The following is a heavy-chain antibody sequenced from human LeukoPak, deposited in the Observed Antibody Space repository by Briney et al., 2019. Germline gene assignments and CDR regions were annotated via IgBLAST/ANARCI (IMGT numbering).Heavy chain of an antibody. CDR1: GFTFSSYS. V-gene: IGHV3-48*04. D-gene: IGHD3-22*01. Sequence: GESLRLSCAASGFTFSSYSMSWVRQAPGKGLEWVSYISSSSSTIYYADSVKGRFTISRDNAKNSLYLQMNSLRAEDTAVYYCAREHGDGYYDNTIDYWGQGTLVTVSS. CDR3: AREHGDGYYDNTIDY. J-gene: IGHJ4*02. CDR2: ISSSSSTI.